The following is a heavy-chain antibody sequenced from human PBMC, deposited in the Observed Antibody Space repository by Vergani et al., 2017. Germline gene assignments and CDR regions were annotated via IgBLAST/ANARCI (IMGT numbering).Heavy chain of an antibody. V-gene: IGHV4-38-2*02. J-gene: IGHJ5*02. CDR3: ARVKYDDIWTGCRPGGFDP. Sequence: QVQLQESGPGLVKPSETLSLTCTVSGYSISSGYYWGWIRHPPGKGLEWIGSIYHSGSTYYNPSLKSRVTISVDTAKNHFSLKLSPVTAADTAVYYCARVKYDDIWTGCRPGGFDPWGQGTLVTVSS. CDR2: IYHSGST. CDR1: GYSISSGYY. D-gene: IGHD3-9*01.